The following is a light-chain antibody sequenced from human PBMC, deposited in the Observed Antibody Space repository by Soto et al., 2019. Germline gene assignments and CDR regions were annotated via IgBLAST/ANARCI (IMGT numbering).Light chain of an antibody. CDR2: AAS. CDR3: QQTNSFPLA. Sequence: DIQMTQSPSSVSASVGDSVTITCRASQGINNWLAWYQQKPGTAPRLLIYAASTLHSGVPSRFRGSGSGTDFTLTISSLQPEDFANYNCQQTNSFPLAFCQGTKLEIK. V-gene: IGKV1-12*01. CDR1: QGINNW. J-gene: IGKJ2*01.